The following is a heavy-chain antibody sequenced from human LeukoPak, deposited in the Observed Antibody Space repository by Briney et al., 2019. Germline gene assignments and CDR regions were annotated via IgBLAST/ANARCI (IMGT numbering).Heavy chain of an antibody. CDR1: GFTFHSYW. V-gene: IGHV3-7*01. D-gene: IGHD1-26*01. J-gene: IGHJ4*02. CDR3: ARVGLWELQRVFDS. CDR2: IRQGGNEN. Sequence: GGSLRLSCVASGFTFHSYWMTWVRQVPGKGLEWVAYIRQGGNENYYADSVEGRFTISRDKARKSLFLQMDSLRVEDTAVYYCARVGLWELQRVFDSWGQGTLVTVSS.